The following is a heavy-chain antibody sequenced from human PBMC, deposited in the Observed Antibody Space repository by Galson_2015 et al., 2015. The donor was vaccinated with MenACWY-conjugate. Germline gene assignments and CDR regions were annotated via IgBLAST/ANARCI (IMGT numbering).Heavy chain of an antibody. J-gene: IGHJ6*02. D-gene: IGHD6-13*01. CDR3: AGGAAGAFNSYGLDG. V-gene: IGHV1-69*04. CDR1: GGTFTTFG. CDR2: VIPILGEV. Sequence: SVKVSCKASGGTFTTFGISWVRQAPGQGLECVGRVIPILGEVTYAQEFQGRVTITADKSTWTAYMELSSLRSDDTPVYYCAGGAAGAFNSYGLDGWGQGTTALVSS.